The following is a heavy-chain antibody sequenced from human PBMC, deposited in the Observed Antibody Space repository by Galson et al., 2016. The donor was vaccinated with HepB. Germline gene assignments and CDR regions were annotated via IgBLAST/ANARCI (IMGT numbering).Heavy chain of an antibody. D-gene: IGHD3-22*01. CDR3: ARVSDSRGWCFDN. J-gene: IGHJ4*02. CDR2: IFHSGST. Sequence: EPLSLTCDVSGGSISSSDWWTWLRQPPGKGLEWIGKIFHSGSTDYSPSLKSRVTILVDTSKNQFSLKMSSVTAADTAVYYCARVSDSRGWCFDNWGQGTLVIVSS. V-gene: IGHV4/OR15-8*01. CDR1: GGSISSSDW.